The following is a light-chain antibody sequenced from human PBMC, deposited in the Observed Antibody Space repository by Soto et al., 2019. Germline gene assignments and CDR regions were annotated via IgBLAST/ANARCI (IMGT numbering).Light chain of an antibody. J-gene: IGKJ5*01. Sequence: VLTQSSATQCSSPVARDTLSCKASQSVSTYLAWYQQKPGQATRLFIYDASNRATGIPARFSGSGSGTDFTLTISSLEPEDFAVYYCQQRSKWPITFGQGTRLEIK. CDR3: QQRSKWPIT. CDR2: DAS. V-gene: IGKV3-11*01. CDR1: QSVSTY.